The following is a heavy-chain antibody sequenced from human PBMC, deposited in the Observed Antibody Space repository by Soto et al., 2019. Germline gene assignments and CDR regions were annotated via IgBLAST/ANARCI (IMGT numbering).Heavy chain of an antibody. D-gene: IGHD6-13*01. CDR1: GFTFGDHY. Sequence: QVQLVASGGGLVKPGGSLRLSCAASGFTFGDHYMTWIRQAPGKGLEWVSFIGNRGTGIYYADSVKGRFTIFRDNAKNSLYLQMNSLRAEDTAMYYCARDLRAVGMASRFDPWGQGTLVTVSS. V-gene: IGHV3-11*01. CDR3: ARDLRAVGMASRFDP. CDR2: IGNRGTGI. J-gene: IGHJ5*02.